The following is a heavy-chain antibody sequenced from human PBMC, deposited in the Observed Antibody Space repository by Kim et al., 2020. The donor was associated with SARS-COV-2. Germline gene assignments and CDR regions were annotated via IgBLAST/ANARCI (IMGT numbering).Heavy chain of an antibody. D-gene: IGHD3-10*01. CDR1: GFTFSSYA. CDR2: ISGSGGST. J-gene: IGHJ6*02. V-gene: IGHV3-23*01. Sequence: GGSLRLSCAASGFTFSSYAMSWVRQAPGKGLEWVSAISGSGGSTYYADSVKGRFTISRDNSKNTLYPQMNSLRAEDTAVYYCAGGELLWFGETHPRELDVWGQGTTVTVSS. CDR3: AGGELLWFGETHPRELDV.